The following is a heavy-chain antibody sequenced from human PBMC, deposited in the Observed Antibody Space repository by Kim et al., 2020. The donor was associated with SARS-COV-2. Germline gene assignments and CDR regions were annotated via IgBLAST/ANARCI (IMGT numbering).Heavy chain of an antibody. Sequence: GGSLRLSCAASGFTFSSYAMHWVRQAPGKGLEWVAVISYDGSNKYYADSVKGRFTISRDNSKNTLYLQMNSLRAEDTAVDYCARPISGSYYPYLDYWGQG. J-gene: IGHJ4*02. CDR1: GFTFSSYA. D-gene: IGHD1-26*01. CDR2: ISYDGSNK. CDR3: ARPISGSYYPYLDY. V-gene: IGHV3-30-3*01.